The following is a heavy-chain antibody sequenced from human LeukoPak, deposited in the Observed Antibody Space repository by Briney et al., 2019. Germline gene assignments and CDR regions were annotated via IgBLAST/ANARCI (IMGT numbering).Heavy chain of an antibody. CDR1: GGSFSGYY. Sequence: PSETLSLTCAVYGGSFSGYYWSWIRQPPEKGLEWIGEINHSGSTNYNPSLKSRVTISVDTSKNQFSLKLSSVTAADTAVYYCARVHCSSTSCYYYYGMDVWGRGTTVTVSS. CDR3: ARVHCSSTSCYYYYGMDV. CDR2: INHSGST. J-gene: IGHJ6*02. D-gene: IGHD2-2*01. V-gene: IGHV4-34*01.